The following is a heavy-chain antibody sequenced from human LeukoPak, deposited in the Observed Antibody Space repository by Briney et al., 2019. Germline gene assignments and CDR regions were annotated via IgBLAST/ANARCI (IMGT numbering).Heavy chain of an antibody. CDR3: ARAAGFGELGGPDYFDS. J-gene: IGHJ4*02. CDR1: GFPFSISW. CDR2: IEQDGNEE. Sequence: GGSLRLSCAASGFPFSISWMTWVHQAPGKGLEWVANIEQDGNEEFYVDSVKGRFTVSRDNAKNSLSLQMNNLRAEDTAVYFCARAAGFGELGGPDYFDSWGQGTLVTVSS. V-gene: IGHV3-7*01. D-gene: IGHD3-10*01.